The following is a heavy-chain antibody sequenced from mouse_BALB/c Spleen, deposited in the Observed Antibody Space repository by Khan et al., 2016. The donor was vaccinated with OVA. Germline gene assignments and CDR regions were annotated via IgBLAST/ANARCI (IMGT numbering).Heavy chain of an antibody. Sequence: QVQLKESGPGLVAPSPSLSMTCTVSGFSLTKYGVRWVRQPPGKGLEWLGVIWGDGSTNYHSAHMSRLSISKANSKYHATSQQISMQMDVTATYYCDKFYYGGSSNWYIDVWGAGTTVAVSS. J-gene: IGHJ1*01. CDR1: GFSLTKYG. D-gene: IGHD1-1*01. V-gene: IGHV2-3*01. CDR3: DKFYYGGSSNWYIDV. CDR2: IWGDGST.